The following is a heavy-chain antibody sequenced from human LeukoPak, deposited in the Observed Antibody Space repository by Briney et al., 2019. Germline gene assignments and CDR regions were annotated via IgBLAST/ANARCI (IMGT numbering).Heavy chain of an antibody. CDR1: GVSFSGYY. J-gene: IGHJ4*02. D-gene: IGHD6-19*01. CDR3: TRGVYSSGWPTPAAY. Sequence: SETLSLTCAAYGVSFSGYYWSWLRQPPGKGLEWVGEINHSGSTNYNPSLKSRVTISVDTSKNQFSLQLSSVTAADTAVYYCTRGVYSSGWPTPAAYWGQGTLVTVSS. V-gene: IGHV4-34*01. CDR2: INHSGST.